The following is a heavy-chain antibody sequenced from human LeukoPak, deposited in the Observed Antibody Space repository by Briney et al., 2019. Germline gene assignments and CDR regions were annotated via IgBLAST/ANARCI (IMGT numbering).Heavy chain of an antibody. V-gene: IGHV3-33*01. D-gene: IGHD4-17*01. CDR3: ARGDPTVTTKQNFDY. J-gene: IGHJ4*02. Sequence: GGSLRLSCAASGFVFDTYGMHWVRQAPGKGLEWVAVIWYDGGKKYYADSVKGRFTISRDNSKNTLYLQMNSLRVEDTAVYYCARGDPTVTTKQNFDYWGQGTLVTVSS. CDR2: IWYDGGKK. CDR1: GFVFDTYG.